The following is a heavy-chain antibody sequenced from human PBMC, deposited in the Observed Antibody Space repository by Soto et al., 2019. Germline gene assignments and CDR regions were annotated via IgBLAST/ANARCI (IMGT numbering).Heavy chain of an antibody. Sequence: QLQLQESGSGLVKPSQTLSLTCAVSGGSISSGGYSWSWIRQPPGKGLEWIGYIYHSGSTYYNPPLKRRVPISVDRSKNQFSLKLSSGTAADTAVYYCAAGGGLPRYYWGQGALVTVSS. CDR2: IYHSGST. J-gene: IGHJ4*02. CDR1: GGSISSGGYS. V-gene: IGHV4-30-2*01. D-gene: IGHD5-12*01. CDR3: AAGGGLPRYY.